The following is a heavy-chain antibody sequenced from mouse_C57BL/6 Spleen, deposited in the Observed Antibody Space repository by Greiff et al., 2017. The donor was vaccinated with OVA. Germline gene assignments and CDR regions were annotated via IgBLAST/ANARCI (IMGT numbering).Heavy chain of an antibody. V-gene: IGHV1-63*01. CDR2: IYPGGGYT. CDR1: GYTFTNYW. CDR3: ARERENYGSSYDYFDD. D-gene: IGHD1-1*01. J-gene: IGHJ2*01. Sequence: VKLQQSGAELVRPGTSVKMSCKASGYTFTNYWIGWAKQRPGHGLEWIGDIYPGGGYTNYNEKFKGKATLTADKSSSTAYMQFSSLTSEDSAIYYCARERENYGSSYDYFDDWGQGTTLTVSS.